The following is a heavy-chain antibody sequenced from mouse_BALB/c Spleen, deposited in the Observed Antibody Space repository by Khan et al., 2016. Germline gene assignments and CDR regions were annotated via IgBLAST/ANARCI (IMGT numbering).Heavy chain of an antibody. CDR1: GYAFTNYL. CDR2: INPGSGGN. D-gene: IGHD2-3*01. CDR3: ASYDGNYYSLDY. J-gene: IGHJ4*01. V-gene: IGHV1-54*01. Sequence: QVQLQQPGAELVRPGTSVKVSCKASGYAFTNYLIEWVKQRPGQGLEWIGVINPGSGGNNYNEKNKGKATLTADLSSSTAYMPLRSLSSDDSAVYFCASYDGNYYSLDYWGQGTSVTVSS.